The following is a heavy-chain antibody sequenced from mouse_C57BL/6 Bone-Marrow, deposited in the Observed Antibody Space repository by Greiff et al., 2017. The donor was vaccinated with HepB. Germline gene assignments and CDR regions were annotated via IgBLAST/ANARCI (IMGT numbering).Heavy chain of an antibody. CDR1: GFTFSSYA. CDR3: ARGGPTIVTTWYFDV. J-gene: IGHJ1*03. D-gene: IGHD2-5*01. V-gene: IGHV5-4*01. Sequence: EVHLVESGGGLVKPGGSLKLSCAASGFTFSSYAMSWVRKTPEKRLEWVATISDGGSYIYYPDNVKGRYTISRDNAKNNLYLQMIHLKSEDTAMYYCARGGPTIVTTWYFDVWGTGTTVTVSS. CDR2: ISDGGSYI.